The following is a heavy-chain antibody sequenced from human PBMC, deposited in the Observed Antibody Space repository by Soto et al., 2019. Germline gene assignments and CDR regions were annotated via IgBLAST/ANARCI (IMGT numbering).Heavy chain of an antibody. CDR1: GFTFSSYG. J-gene: IGHJ4*02. Sequence: GALRLSCAASGFTFSSYGMHWVRQAPGKGLEWVAVISYDGSNKYYADSVKGRFTISRDNSKNTLYLQMNSLRAEDTAVYYCAKEGVSPYYYDSSGYYCFGYWGQGTLVTVSS. D-gene: IGHD3-22*01. CDR3: AKEGVSPYYYDSSGYYCFGY. V-gene: IGHV3-30*18. CDR2: ISYDGSNK.